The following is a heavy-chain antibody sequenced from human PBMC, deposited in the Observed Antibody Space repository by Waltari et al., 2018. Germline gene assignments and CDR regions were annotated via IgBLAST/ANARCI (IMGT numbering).Heavy chain of an antibody. J-gene: IGHJ6*02. CDR3: ARDYPGYSGYDLPYGMDV. D-gene: IGHD5-12*01. CDR2: IYHSGST. V-gene: IGHV4-31*03. CDR1: GGSISSGGYY. Sequence: QVQLQESGPGLVKPSQTLSLTCTVSGGSISSGGYYWSWIRQHPGKGLGWIGYIYHSGSTYYNPSLKSRVTISVDRSKNQFSLKLSSVTAADTAVYYCARDYPGYSGYDLPYGMDVWGQGTTVTVSS.